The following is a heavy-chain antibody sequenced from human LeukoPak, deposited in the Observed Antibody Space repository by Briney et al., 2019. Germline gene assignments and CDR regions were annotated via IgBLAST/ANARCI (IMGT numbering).Heavy chain of an antibody. Sequence: VEVSCKASGGTFSSYAISWVRQAPGQGLEWMGGIIPIFGTANYAQKFQGRVTITADESTSTAYMELSSLRSEDTAVYYCARDCDFWSGYSSQYYYYYMDVWGKGTTVTVSS. J-gene: IGHJ6*03. V-gene: IGHV1-69*13. CDR1: GGTFSSYA. CDR2: IIPIFGTA. CDR3: ARDCDFWSGYSSQYYYYYMDV. D-gene: IGHD3-3*01.